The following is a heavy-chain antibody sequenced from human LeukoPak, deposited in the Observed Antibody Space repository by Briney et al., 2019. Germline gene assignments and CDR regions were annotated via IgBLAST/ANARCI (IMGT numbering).Heavy chain of an antibody. J-gene: IGHJ4*02. CDR3: AKEKDNAYVEIY. CDR1: GFPFISYA. V-gene: IGHV3-23*01. CDR2: ISGSDFST. Sequence: GGSLRLSCAASGFPFISYAMRWVRQAPGKGLEWVSSISGSDFSTYYADSVKGRFTISRDNSKNTLYLQMHSLRAEDTALYYCAKEKDNAYVEIYWGQGTLVTVSS. D-gene: IGHD5-12*01.